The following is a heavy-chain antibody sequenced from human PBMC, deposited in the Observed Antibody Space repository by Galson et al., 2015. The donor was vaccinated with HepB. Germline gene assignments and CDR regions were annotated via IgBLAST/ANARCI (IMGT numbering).Heavy chain of an antibody. D-gene: IGHD4-17*01. CDR2: INPYSGAT. Sequence: SVKVSCKASGYQFTGYYMHWVRQAPGQGLEWMGRINPYSGATNYAPKFQGRVTVTSDTSRATAFMELVRLTSHDTAVYYCVKGTPGHYEEDSWGQGTLVSVSS. CDR3: VKGTPGHYEEDS. V-gene: IGHV1-2*06. CDR1: GYQFTGYY. J-gene: IGHJ4*02.